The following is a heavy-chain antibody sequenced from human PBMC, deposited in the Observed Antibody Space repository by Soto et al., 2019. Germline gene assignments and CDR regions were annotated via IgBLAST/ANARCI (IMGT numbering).Heavy chain of an antibody. D-gene: IGHD2-2*03. CDR2: ISSNGKNT. J-gene: IGHJ4*02. V-gene: IGHV3-23*04. Sequence: EVQLVDSGGGLVQIGGSLRLSCAASGFTSAYHAMNWVRQAPGQGLEWVSTISSNGKNTHYADSVKGRFIVSSDNSSNTVILRMNSLRVEDTAVSYCVSWISAHFDSWGQGTLVTVSS. CDR1: GFTSAYHA. CDR3: VSWISAHFDS.